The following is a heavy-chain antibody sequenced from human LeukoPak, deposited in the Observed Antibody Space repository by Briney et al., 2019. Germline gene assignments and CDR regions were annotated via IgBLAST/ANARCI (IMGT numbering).Heavy chain of an antibody. D-gene: IGHD6-19*01. V-gene: IGHV3-11*01. CDR1: GFTFSYYH. CDR2: ISPRGGSM. CDR3: AAGRDIAVAGPGGYFDY. J-gene: IGHJ4*02. Sequence: GESLRLSCAASGFTFSYYHMNWIGQAPGKGLEWVSYISPRGGSMYFADSVKGRFTISRDNAENSLFLQMNSLTADDTAVYYCAAGRDIAVAGPGGYFDYWGQGTLVTVSS.